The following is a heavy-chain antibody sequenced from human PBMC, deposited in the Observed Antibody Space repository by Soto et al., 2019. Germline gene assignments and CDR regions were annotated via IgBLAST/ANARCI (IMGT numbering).Heavy chain of an antibody. CDR1: GFTFRSYA. D-gene: IGHD6-13*01. Sequence: QLLESGGGLVQPGGSLRLSCATSGFTFRSYAMSWVRQAPGKGLEGVSTITSSGGNTFYAGSVKGRFTISRDNSKSTVSLQINSLKAEDTAIYYCAKGNGAAGGRGAYFHSWGQGTLVTVSS. CDR2: ITSSGGNT. CDR3: AKGNGAAGGRGAYFHS. J-gene: IGHJ4*02. V-gene: IGHV3-23*01.